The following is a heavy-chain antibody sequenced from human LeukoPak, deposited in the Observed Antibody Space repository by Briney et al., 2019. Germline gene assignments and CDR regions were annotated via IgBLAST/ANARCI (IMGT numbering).Heavy chain of an antibody. J-gene: IGHJ4*02. D-gene: IGHD6-13*01. CDR3: ATHISNRYFEY. CDR1: GFTFSSYW. CDR2: IKQDGSEK. V-gene: IGHV3-7*01. Sequence: GGSLRLSCAASGFTFSSYWMSWVRQAPGKGLEWVANIKQDGSEKYYVDSVKGRFTISRDIAKNSLYLQMNNLRAEDTAVYYCATHISNRYFEYWGQGTLVTVSS.